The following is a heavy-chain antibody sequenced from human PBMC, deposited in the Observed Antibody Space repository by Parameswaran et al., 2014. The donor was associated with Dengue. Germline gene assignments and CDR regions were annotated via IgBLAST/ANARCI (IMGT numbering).Heavy chain of an antibody. CDR2: IRSKANSYAT. CDR3: TRRLKYGDSYWYFDL. Sequence: VRQMPGKGLEWVGRIRSKANSYATAYAASVKGRFTISRDDSKNTAYLQMNSLKTEDTAVYYCTRRLKYGDSYWYFDLWGRGTLVTVSS. J-gene: IGHJ2*01. D-gene: IGHD4-17*01. V-gene: IGHV3-73*01.